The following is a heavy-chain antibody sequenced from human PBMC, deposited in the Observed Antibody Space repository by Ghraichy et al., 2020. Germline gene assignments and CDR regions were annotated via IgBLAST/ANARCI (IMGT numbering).Heavy chain of an antibody. CDR2: SSSSSSYI. J-gene: IGHJ4*02. CDR1: GFIFSSYS. CDR3: ARDGSSGWSRHFDY. Sequence: GGSLRLSCAASGFIFSSYSMNWVRQAPGKGLEWVSSSSSSSSYIYYADSVKGRFTISRDNAKNSLYLQMNSLRAEDTAVYYCARDGSSGWSRHFDYWGQGTLVTVSS. D-gene: IGHD6-19*01. V-gene: IGHV3-21*01.